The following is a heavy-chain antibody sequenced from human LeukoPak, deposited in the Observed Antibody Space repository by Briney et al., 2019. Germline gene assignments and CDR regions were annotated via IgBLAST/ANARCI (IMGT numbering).Heavy chain of an antibody. V-gene: IGHV3-48*04. CDR1: GFTFSSYS. CDR2: ISSSSSTI. CDR3: AKGDDILTGLPSPNDY. D-gene: IGHD3-9*01. J-gene: IGHJ4*02. Sequence: GGSLRLSCAASGFTFSSYSMNWVRQAPGKGLEWVSYISSSSSTIYYADSVKGRFTISRDNAKNSLYLQMNSLRAEDTAVYYCAKGDDILTGLPSPNDYWGQGTLVTVSS.